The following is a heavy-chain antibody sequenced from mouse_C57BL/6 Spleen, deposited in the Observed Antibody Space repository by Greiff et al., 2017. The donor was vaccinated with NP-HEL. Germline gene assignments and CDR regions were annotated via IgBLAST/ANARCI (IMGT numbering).Heavy chain of an antibody. J-gene: IGHJ4*01. CDR3: ARPPIYYGNLDYYAMDY. V-gene: IGHV1-80*01. CDR2: IYPGDGDT. CDR1: GYAFRSYW. Sequence: QVQLQQSGAELVKPGASVKISCKASGYAFRSYWMNWVKQRPGKGLEWIGQIYPGDGDTNYNGKFKGKATLTADKSPSTAYMQLSSLTSEDSAVYFCARPPIYYGNLDYYAMDYWGQGTSVTVSS. D-gene: IGHD2-1*01.